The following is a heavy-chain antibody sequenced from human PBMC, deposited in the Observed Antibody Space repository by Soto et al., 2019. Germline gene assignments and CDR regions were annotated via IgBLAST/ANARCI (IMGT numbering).Heavy chain of an antibody. CDR2: IIPIFGTA. Sequence: QVQLVQAGAEVKKPGSSVKVSCKASGGTCSSYAISWVRQAPGQGLEWMGGIIPIFGTANYAQKFQGRVTITADESPSTAYMELSSLRSEDTAVYYCARHARELRSNDWYFDLWGRGTLVTVSS. V-gene: IGHV1-69*01. D-gene: IGHD1-26*01. J-gene: IGHJ2*01. CDR3: ARHARELRSNDWYFDL. CDR1: GGTCSSYA.